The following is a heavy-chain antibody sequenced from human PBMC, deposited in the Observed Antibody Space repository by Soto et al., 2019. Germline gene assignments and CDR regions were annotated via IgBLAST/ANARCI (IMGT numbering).Heavy chain of an antibody. V-gene: IGHV3-30*18. CDR1: GFSFSSYG. J-gene: IGHJ6*02. D-gene: IGHD4-17*01. CDR2: IPYDGSNK. Sequence: GGSLRLSCAASGFSFSSYGMHWVRQTPGKGLEWVAGIPYDGSNKYYADSVKGRFTISRDNSKNTLYLQMNSLRAEDTAVYYCAKVGLPGYGDHPDYGMDVWGQGTTVTVSS. CDR3: AKVGLPGYGDHPDYGMDV.